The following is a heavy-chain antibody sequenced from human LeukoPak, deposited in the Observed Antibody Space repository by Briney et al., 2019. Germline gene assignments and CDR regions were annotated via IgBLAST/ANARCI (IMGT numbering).Heavy chain of an antibody. V-gene: IGHV3-21*01. D-gene: IGHD2-15*01. J-gene: IGHJ5*02. Sequence: PGGSRLSCAASGFTFSSYSMNWVRQAPGKGLDWVSSISSSSSYIYYADSVKGRFTISRDNAKNSLYLQMNSLRAEDTAVYYCARDKGYCSGGSCYDWFDPWGQGTLVTVSS. CDR2: ISSSSSYI. CDR1: GFTFSSYS. CDR3: ARDKGYCSGGSCYDWFDP.